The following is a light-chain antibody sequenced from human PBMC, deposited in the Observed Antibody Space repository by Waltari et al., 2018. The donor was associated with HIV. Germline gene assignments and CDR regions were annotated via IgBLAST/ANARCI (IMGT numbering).Light chain of an antibody. CDR1: QSVLYSSNNKNY. J-gene: IGKJ2*01. Sequence: DIVMTQSPDSLTVFLGERANINCTSSQSVLYSSNNKNYLACYQQKAGQPPKLLIYWASTRESGVPDRFSASGSGTDFSLTISSLQAEDVAVYYCQQYYSTPYTFGQGTKLEIK. CDR3: QQYYSTPYT. CDR2: WAS. V-gene: IGKV4-1*01.